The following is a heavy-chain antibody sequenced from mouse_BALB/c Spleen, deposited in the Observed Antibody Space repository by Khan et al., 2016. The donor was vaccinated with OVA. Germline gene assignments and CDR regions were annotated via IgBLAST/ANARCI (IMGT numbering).Heavy chain of an antibody. J-gene: IGHJ2*01. CDR3: ARGTTVGAFDY. CDR1: GFTFSDYF. CDR2: ISNGGGST. V-gene: IGHV5-12*02. D-gene: IGHD1-1*01. Sequence: EVELVESGGGLVQPGGSLKLSCATPGFTFSDYFMYWVRQTPEKRLEWVAYISNGGGSTYYPDTVKGRFTISRDNAKNTLYLQMSCLKSEDTAMXYCARGTTVGAFDYWGQGTTLTVSS.